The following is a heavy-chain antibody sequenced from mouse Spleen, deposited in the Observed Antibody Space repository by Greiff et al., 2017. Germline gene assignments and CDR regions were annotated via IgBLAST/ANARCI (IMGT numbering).Heavy chain of an antibody. Sequence: QVQLQQPGAELVKPGASVKMSCKASGYTFTSYWITWVKQRPGQGLEWIGDIYPGSGSTNYNEKFKSKATLTVDTSSSTAYMQLSSLTSEDSAVYYCARRGLYDYDGAMDYLGQGTSVTVSS. V-gene: IGHV1-55*01. J-gene: IGHJ4*01. CDR3: ARRGLYDYDGAMDY. CDR1: GYTFTSYW. D-gene: IGHD2-4*01. CDR2: IYPGSGST.